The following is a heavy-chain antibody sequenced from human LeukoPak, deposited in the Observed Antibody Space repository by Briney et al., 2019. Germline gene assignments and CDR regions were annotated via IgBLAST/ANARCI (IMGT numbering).Heavy chain of an antibody. Sequence: ASVKVSCKASGYTFTSYGISWVRQAPGQGLEWMGWISAYNGNTNYAQKLQGRVTMTTDTSTSTAYMELRSLRSDDTAVYYCARDPFWSGYMALTYYYYYMDVWGKGTTVTVSS. CDR3: ARDPFWSGYMALTYYYYYMDV. J-gene: IGHJ6*03. V-gene: IGHV1-18*01. CDR2: ISAYNGNT. CDR1: GYTFTSYG. D-gene: IGHD3-3*01.